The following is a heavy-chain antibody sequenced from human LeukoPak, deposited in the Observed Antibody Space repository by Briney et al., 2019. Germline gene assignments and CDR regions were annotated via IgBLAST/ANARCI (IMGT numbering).Heavy chain of an antibody. Sequence: SETLSLTCTVSGGSISSSSYYWRWIRQPPGEGLEWIGSIYYSGITYYNPSLKSRVTISVDTSKNQFSLKLSSVTAADTAVYYCARDLGIAVAKTISTWFDPWGQGTLVTVSS. CDR1: GGSISSSSYY. CDR3: ARDLGIAVAKTISTWFDP. J-gene: IGHJ5*02. D-gene: IGHD6-19*01. CDR2: IYYSGIT. V-gene: IGHV4-39*01.